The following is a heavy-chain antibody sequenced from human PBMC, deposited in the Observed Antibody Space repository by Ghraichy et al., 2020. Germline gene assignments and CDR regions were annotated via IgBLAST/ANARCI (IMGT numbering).Heavy chain of an antibody. Sequence: SETLSLTCAVYGGSFSGYYWSWIRQPPGKGLEWIGEINHSGSTNYNPSLKSRVTISVDTSKNQFSLKLSSVTAADTAVYYCARGHYDILTGYYRAYYYYYMDVWGKGTTVTVSS. CDR2: INHSGST. J-gene: IGHJ6*03. CDR1: GGSFSGYY. CDR3: ARGHYDILTGYYRAYYYYYMDV. D-gene: IGHD3-9*01. V-gene: IGHV4-34*01.